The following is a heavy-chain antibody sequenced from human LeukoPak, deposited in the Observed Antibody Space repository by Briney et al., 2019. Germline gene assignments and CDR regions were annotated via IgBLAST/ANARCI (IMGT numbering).Heavy chain of an antibody. CDR2: INPNSGGT. V-gene: IGHV1-2*02. J-gene: IGHJ5*02. Sequence: ASVKVSCKAPGYTFTGYYIHWVRQAPGQGLEWMGWINPNSGGTNYAQKFQGRVTMTRDTSISTAYMELSRLRSDDTAVYYCAREDYYGSGSSNWFDPWGQGTLVTVSS. CDR1: GYTFTGYY. D-gene: IGHD3-10*01. CDR3: AREDYYGSGSSNWFDP.